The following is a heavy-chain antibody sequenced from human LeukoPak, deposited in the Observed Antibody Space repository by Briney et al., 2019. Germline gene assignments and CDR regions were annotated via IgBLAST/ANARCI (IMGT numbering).Heavy chain of an antibody. D-gene: IGHD6-13*01. CDR3: ARYSSSWSVFYFDY. J-gene: IGHJ4*02. Sequence: SETLSLTCTVSGGSISSSSYYWGWIRQPPGKGLEWIGSIYYSGSTYYNPSLKSRVTISVDTSKNQFSLKLSSVTAADTAVYYCARYSSSWSVFYFDYWGQGTLVTVSS. CDR1: GGSISSSSYY. V-gene: IGHV4-39*07. CDR2: IYYSGST.